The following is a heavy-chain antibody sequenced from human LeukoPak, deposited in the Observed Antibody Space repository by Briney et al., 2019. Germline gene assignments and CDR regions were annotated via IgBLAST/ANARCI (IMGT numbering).Heavy chain of an antibody. V-gene: IGHV3-33*01. CDR2: IWYDGSNE. CDR1: GFTFSNYA. D-gene: IGHD6-13*01. Sequence: GGSLRLSCAAPGFTFSNYAMHWVRQAPGKGLEWVAVIWYDGSNENYADTVKGRFTISRDNSKNMLNLQVNSLRAEDTAVYYCARRSAVGTHGMDVWGKGTTVTVSS. J-gene: IGHJ6*04. CDR3: ARRSAVGTHGMDV.